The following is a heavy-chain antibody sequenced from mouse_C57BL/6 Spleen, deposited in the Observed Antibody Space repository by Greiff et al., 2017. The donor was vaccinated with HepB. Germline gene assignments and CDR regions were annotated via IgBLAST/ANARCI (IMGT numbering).Heavy chain of an antibody. CDR3: TTGVVPFDY. CDR1: GFNIKDDY. CDR2: IDPENGDT. Sequence: VQLQQSGAELVRPGASVKLSCTASGFNIKDDYMHWVKQRPEQGLEWIGWIDPENGDTEYASKFQGKATITADTSSNTAYLQLSSLTSEDTAVYYCTTGVVPFDYWGQGTTLTVSS. J-gene: IGHJ2*01. V-gene: IGHV14-4*01. D-gene: IGHD1-1*01.